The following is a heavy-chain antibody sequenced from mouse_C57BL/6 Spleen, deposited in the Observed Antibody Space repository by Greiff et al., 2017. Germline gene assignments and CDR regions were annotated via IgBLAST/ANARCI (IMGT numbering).Heavy chain of an antibody. J-gene: IGHJ1*03. CDR1: GYTFTDYN. D-gene: IGHD1-1*01. CDR3: ARRYYYGSSYWYFDV. V-gene: IGHV1-18*01. CDR2: INPNNGGT. Sequence: SGPELVKPGASVKIPCKASGYTFTDYNMDWVKQSHGKSLEWIGDINPNNGGTIYNQKFKGKATLTVDKSSSTAYMELRSLTSEDTAVYYCARRYYYGSSYWYFDVWGTGTTVTVSS.